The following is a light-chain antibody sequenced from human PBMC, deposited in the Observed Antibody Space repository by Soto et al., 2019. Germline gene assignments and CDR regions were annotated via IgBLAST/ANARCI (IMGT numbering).Light chain of an antibody. CDR1: QGISTY. CDR3: QHSTTWT. Sequence: DIQMTQSPSSLSASVGDRVTITCRAGQGISTYLNWYQQKPGKAPKLLIYAASSLQSGVPSRFSGSGSETDFTLTITSLQPEGFATYSCQHSTTWTFGQGTRLEI. J-gene: IGKJ5*01. CDR2: AAS. V-gene: IGKV1-39*01.